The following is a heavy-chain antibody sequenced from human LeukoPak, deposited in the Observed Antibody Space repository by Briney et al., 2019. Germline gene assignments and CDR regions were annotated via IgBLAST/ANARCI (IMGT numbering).Heavy chain of an antibody. CDR2: INPNSGGT. D-gene: IGHD6-13*01. CDR1: GYTFTGYY. V-gene: IGHV1-2*02. CDR3: ASPPSIAAAGTGVDY. Sequence: ASVKVSCKASGYTFTGYYMHWVRQAPGQGLEWMGWINPNSGGTNYAQKFQGRVTMTRDTSISTAYMELSRLRSDDTAVYYCASPPSIAAAGTGVDYWGQGTLVTVSS. J-gene: IGHJ4*02.